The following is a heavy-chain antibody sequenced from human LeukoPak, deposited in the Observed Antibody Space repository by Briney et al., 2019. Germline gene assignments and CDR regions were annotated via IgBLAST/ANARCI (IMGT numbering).Heavy chain of an antibody. CDR1: GGSISSYY. D-gene: IGHD3-10*01. CDR2: IFYSGST. CDR3: ARLTMFRGVIYGTDWHSDL. V-gene: IGHV4-59*12. Sequence: TLSLTCTVSGGSISSYYWSWIRQPPGKGLEWIGFIFYSGSTNYNPSLRSRVTISLDTSKNQFSLKLSSVTAADTAVYYCARLTMFRGVIYGTDWHSDLWGRGTLVTVSS. J-gene: IGHJ2*01.